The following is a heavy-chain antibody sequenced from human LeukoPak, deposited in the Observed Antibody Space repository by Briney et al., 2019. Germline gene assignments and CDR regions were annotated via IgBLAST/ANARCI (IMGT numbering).Heavy chain of an antibody. Sequence: PGGSLRLSCAASGFTFSSYEMNWVRQAPGKGLEWVSAISGSGGSTYYADSVKGRFTISRDNSKNTLYLQMNSLRAEDTAVYYCAKDSIRILYPGYMDVWGKGTTVTISS. CDR3: AKDSIRILYPGYMDV. J-gene: IGHJ6*03. D-gene: IGHD3-9*01. V-gene: IGHV3-23*01. CDR2: ISGSGGST. CDR1: GFTFSSYE.